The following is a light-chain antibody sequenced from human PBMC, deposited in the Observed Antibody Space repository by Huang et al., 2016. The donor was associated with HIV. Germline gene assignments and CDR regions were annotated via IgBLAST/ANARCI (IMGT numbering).Light chain of an antibody. CDR1: QDISTY. CDR2: AAS. J-gene: IGKJ1*01. V-gene: IGKV1-33*01. CDR3: QQYDNLPWT. Sequence: DIQMTQSPSSLSASVGDRVTITCQASQDISTYLNWYQQKPGNDPKVLIYAASNLENGVPSRFSGRGSWTDFTFTISSLQPGDIATYYCQQYDNLPWTFGQGTKVEIK.